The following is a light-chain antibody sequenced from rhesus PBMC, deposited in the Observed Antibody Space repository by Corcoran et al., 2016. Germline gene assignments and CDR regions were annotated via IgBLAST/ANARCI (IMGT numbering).Light chain of an antibody. V-gene: IGLV7-76*01. Sequence: QAVVTQEPSVTVSPGGTVTLTCGSGAGTITSGHSPNWFQQKPGQAPRGLIFNTDKKYSWTPARFSGSVAGDKAALTLSDVQPEDEAVYFCFVYMSGSHIFGTGTKLTVL. J-gene: IGLJ6*01. CDR1: AGTITSGHS. CDR3: FVYMSGSHI. CDR2: NTD.